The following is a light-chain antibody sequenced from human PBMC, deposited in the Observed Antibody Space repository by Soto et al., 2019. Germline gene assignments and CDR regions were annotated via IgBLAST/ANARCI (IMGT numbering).Light chain of an antibody. CDR3: ETWDSNTHKVV. Sequence: QSVLTQSSSASASLGSSVKLTCTLSSGHSSYIIAWHQQQPRKAPRYLMKLEGSGSYNKGSGVPDRFSGSSSGADRYLTISNLQSEDEADYYCETWDSNTHKVVFGGGTQLTVL. J-gene: IGLJ2*01. CDR1: SGHSSYI. V-gene: IGLV4-60*03. CDR2: LEGSGSY.